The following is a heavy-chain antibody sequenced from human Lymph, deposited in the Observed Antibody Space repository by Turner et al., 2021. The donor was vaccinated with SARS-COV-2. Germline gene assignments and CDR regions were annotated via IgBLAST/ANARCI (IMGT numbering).Heavy chain of an antibody. D-gene: IGHD3-22*01. V-gene: IGHV3-30*04. J-gene: IGHJ4*02. CDR1: GFTFSSYA. CDR3: ARDRDSSGWVDY. Sequence: QVQLVASGGGVVRPGRSVRLSCAASGFTFSSYAMHWVRQAPGKGLEWVAFISYDGSDKDYADSVKGRFTFSRDNSKNTLYLQMNSLRAEDTAVYYCARDRDSSGWVDYWGQGTLVTVSS. CDR2: ISYDGSDK.